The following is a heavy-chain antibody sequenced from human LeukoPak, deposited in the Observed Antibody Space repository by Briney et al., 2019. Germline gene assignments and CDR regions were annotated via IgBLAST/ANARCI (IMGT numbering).Heavy chain of an antibody. Sequence: GGSLRLSCAASGFTFSNYAMSWVRQAPGKGLEWVSNIISSGGTTDYADSVKGRFTISRDNSKNTLYLQMNNLRAEDTAVYYCAKDRDFWSGYYAIFDYWGQGTLVTVSS. J-gene: IGHJ4*02. CDR3: AKDRDFWSGYYAIFDY. D-gene: IGHD3-3*01. CDR2: IISSGGTT. V-gene: IGHV3-23*01. CDR1: GFTFSNYA.